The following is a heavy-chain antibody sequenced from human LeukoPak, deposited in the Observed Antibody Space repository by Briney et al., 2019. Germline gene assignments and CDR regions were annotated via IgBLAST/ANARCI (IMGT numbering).Heavy chain of an antibody. D-gene: IGHD3-9*01. CDR2: MNPNSGNT. J-gene: IGHJ3*02. CDR3: ARGLRGRYFDWYPGGTSDAFDI. V-gene: IGHV1-8*03. CDR1: GYTFTSYD. Sequence: WASVKVSCKASGYTFTSYDINWVRQATGQGLEWMGWMNPNSGNTGYAQKFQGRVTITRNTSISTAYMELSSLRSEDTAVYYCARGLRGRYFDWYPGGTSDAFDIWGQGTMVTVSS.